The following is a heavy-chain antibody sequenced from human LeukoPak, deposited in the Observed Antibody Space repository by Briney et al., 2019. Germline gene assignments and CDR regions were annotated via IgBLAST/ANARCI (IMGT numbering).Heavy chain of an antibody. V-gene: IGHV3-30*18. J-gene: IGHJ6*02. CDR3: AKGGLRYFDWSLPNGGMDV. Sequence: GGSLRLSCAASGSTFSSYGMHWVRQAPGKGLEWVAVISYDGSNKYYADSVKGRFTISRDNSKNTLYLQMNSLRAEDTAVYYCAKGGLRYFDWSLPNGGMDVWGQGTTVTVSS. CDR1: GSTFSSYG. D-gene: IGHD3-9*01. CDR2: ISYDGSNK.